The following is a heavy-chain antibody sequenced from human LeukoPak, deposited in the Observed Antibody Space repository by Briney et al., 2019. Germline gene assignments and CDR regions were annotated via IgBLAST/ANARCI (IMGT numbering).Heavy chain of an antibody. J-gene: IGHJ6*04. D-gene: IGHD2-2*01. CDR3: ARAQVVPAATYYYYYGMDV. Sequence: KPGGSLRLSCAASGFAFSDYYMNWLRLAPGKGLEWVSSISTSSTYTNYADSVRGRFTISRDNANNSLYLQMNSLRAEDTAVYYCARAQVVPAATYYYYYGMDVWGKGTTVTVSS. CDR1: GFAFSDYY. V-gene: IGHV3-11*06. CDR2: ISTSSTYT.